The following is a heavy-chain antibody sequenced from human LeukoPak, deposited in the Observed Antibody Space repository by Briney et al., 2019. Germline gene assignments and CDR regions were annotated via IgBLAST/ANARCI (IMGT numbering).Heavy chain of an antibody. CDR1: GFTFSNYA. Sequence: GGSLRLSCAASGFTFSNYAMSWVRQAPGKGLEWVAVIWYDGSNKYYADSVKGRFTISRDNSKNTLYLQMNSLRAEDTAVYYCARGAVGADYFDYWGQGTLVTVSS. CDR3: ARGAVGADYFDY. CDR2: IWYDGSNK. J-gene: IGHJ4*01. D-gene: IGHD1-26*01. V-gene: IGHV3-33*08.